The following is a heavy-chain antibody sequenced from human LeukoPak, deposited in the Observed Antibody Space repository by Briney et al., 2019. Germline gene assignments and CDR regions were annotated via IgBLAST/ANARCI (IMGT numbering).Heavy chain of an antibody. Sequence: GESLKISCKGSGYSFTSYWIGWVRQMPGKGLECMWIIYPGDSDTRYSPSFQGQVTISADKSISTAYLQWSSLKASDTAMYYCARGLDPPYYYYGMDVWGQGTTVTVSS. CDR3: ARGLDPPYYYYGMDV. CDR2: IYPGDSDT. J-gene: IGHJ6*02. V-gene: IGHV5-51*01. D-gene: IGHD1-1*01. CDR1: GYSFTSYW.